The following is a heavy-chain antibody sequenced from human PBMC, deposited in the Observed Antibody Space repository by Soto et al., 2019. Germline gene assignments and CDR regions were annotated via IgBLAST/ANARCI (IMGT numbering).Heavy chain of an antibody. CDR1: VDSVSSKSAT. D-gene: IGHD3-10*01. CDR3: ARALAGSYDY. Sequence: SQTLSLTCAISVDSVSSKSATWNWIRQAPSRGLERLGRTYYRSKWSTDYAVSLRGRITVSPDSSKNQFSLRLTSLTPEDTAVYYCARALAGSYDYWGQGTLVTVSS. J-gene: IGHJ4*02. CDR2: TYYRSKWST. V-gene: IGHV6-1*01.